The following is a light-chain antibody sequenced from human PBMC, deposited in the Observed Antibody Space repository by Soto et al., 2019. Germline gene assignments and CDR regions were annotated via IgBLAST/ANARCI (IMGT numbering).Light chain of an antibody. Sequence: EIVLTQSPGTLSLSPGERATLSCRASQTVSNNYLAWYQQKPGQAPRLLMYGSSIGATGIPARFSGSGSGTEFTLTISSLQSEDFAVYYCQQHNNWPPITFGQGTRLEIK. V-gene: IGKV3-15*01. CDR2: GSS. CDR1: QTVSNN. CDR3: QQHNNWPPIT. J-gene: IGKJ5*01.